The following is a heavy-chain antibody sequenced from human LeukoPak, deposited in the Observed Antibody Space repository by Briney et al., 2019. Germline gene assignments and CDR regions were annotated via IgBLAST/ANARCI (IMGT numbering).Heavy chain of an antibody. CDR1: GYTFTSYG. J-gene: IGHJ3*02. V-gene: IGHV1-18*01. Sequence: ASVQVSCKASGYTFTSYGISWVRQAPGQGLEWMGWISAYNGNTNYAQKFQGRVTMTRDTSTSTVYMELSSLRSEDTAVYYCASLATIGSDSFDTWGQGTMVTVSS. D-gene: IGHD2-2*03. CDR2: ISAYNGNT. CDR3: ASLATIGSDSFDT.